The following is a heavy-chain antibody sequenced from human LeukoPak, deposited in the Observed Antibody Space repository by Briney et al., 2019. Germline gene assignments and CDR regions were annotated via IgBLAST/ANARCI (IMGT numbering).Heavy chain of an antibody. CDR2: IWYDGSDE. Sequence: GGSLRLSCAASKFIFSDYGMHWVRQAPGKGLEWVAFIWYDGSDEYYADSVKGRFTISRDNAKNSLYLQMNSLRAEDTAVYYCARDSYGSGSYYRINYWGQGTLVTVS. D-gene: IGHD3-10*01. CDR1: KFIFSDYG. CDR3: ARDSYGSGSYYRINY. V-gene: IGHV3-33*01. J-gene: IGHJ4*02.